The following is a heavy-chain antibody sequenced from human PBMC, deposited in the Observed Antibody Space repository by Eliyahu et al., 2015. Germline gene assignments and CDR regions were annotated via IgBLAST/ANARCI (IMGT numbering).Heavy chain of an antibody. CDR3: ARRLSYYGMDV. V-gene: IGHV3-48*03. Sequence: EVQLVESGGDLVQPGGSLRLTCVASGFTFSSYEMIWVRQGPGKGLEWISKISTSGNVTPFADSMKGRFTTSRDNARNSLYLQMNSLRAEDTGDYYCARRLSYYGMDVWGQGTTVTVSS. CDR2: ISTSGNVT. J-gene: IGHJ6*02. D-gene: IGHD2/OR15-2a*01. CDR1: GFTFSSYE.